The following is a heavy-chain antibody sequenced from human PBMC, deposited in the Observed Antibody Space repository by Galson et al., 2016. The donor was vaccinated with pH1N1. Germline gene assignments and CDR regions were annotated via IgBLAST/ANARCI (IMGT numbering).Heavy chain of an antibody. Sequence: PALVKPTQTLTLTCTFSGFSLSTSGVGVGWIRQPPGKALEWLALIYWNDDKRYSPSLKSRLTITKDTSKNQVVLTMTIMDPVDTATYYCAHSLYGDYVGWFDPWGQGTLVTVSS. CDR1: GFSLSTSGVG. CDR2: IYWNDDK. J-gene: IGHJ5*02. CDR3: AHSLYGDYVGWFDP. V-gene: IGHV2-5*01. D-gene: IGHD4-17*01.